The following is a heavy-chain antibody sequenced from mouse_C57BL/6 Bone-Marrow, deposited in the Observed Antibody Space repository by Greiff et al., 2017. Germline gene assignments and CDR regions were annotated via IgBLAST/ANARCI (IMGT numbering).Heavy chain of an antibody. CDR1: GYTFTSYW. CDR2: IHPNSGST. D-gene: IGHD2-5*01. J-gene: IGHJ3*01. CDR3: ARPASNPAWFAY. V-gene: IGHV1-64*01. Sequence: QVQLQQPGAELVKPGASVKLSCKASGYTFTSYWMHWVKQRPGQGLEWIGMIHPNSGSTNYNEKFKSKATLTVDKSSSTAYMQLSSLRSEDSAVYYCARPASNPAWFAYWGQGTLVTVSA.